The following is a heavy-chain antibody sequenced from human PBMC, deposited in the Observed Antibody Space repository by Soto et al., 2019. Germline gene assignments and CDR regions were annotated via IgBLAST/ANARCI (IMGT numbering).Heavy chain of an antibody. Sequence: QAGGSLRLSCAASGFTFSSYSMNWVRQAPGKGLEWVSYISSSSSTIYYADSVKGRFTISRDNSKNSLYLQMNSLRADDTAVYYCAKVLDVLEYYYYYYGMDVWGQGTTVTVSS. J-gene: IGHJ6*02. CDR3: AKVLDVLEYYYYYYGMDV. CDR2: ISSSSSTI. CDR1: GFTFSSYS. D-gene: IGHD3-3*01. V-gene: IGHV3-48*01.